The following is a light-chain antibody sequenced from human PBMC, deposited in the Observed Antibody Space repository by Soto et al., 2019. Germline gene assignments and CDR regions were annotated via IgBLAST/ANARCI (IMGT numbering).Light chain of an antibody. Sequence: EIVLTQSPGTLSLSPGERATLSCRASQSVRSIYLAWYQQKLGQAPRLLIYGVSNRATGIPDRFSGSGSGTDFTLTISRLESEDFAVYYCQQYGTSPRTLGQGTKVEIK. CDR2: GVS. CDR3: QQYGTSPRT. CDR1: QSVRSIY. V-gene: IGKV3-20*01. J-gene: IGKJ1*01.